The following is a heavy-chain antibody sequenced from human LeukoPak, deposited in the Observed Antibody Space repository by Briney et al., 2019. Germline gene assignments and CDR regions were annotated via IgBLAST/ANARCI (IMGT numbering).Heavy chain of an antibody. Sequence: PGGSLRLSCAASGFTFSSYWMSWVRQAPGKGLEWVANIKQDGSEKYYVDSVKGRFTISRDNAKNSLYLQMNSLRAEDTAVYYCARVWAAAGSVFDYWGQGTLVTVSS. CDR1: GFTFSSYW. J-gene: IGHJ4*02. CDR2: IKQDGSEK. V-gene: IGHV3-7*01. D-gene: IGHD6-13*01. CDR3: ARVWAAAGSVFDY.